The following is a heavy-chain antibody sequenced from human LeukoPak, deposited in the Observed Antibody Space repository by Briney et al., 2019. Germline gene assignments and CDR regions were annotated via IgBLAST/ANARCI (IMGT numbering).Heavy chain of an antibody. CDR2: INHSGST. Sequence: PSETLSLTCAVYGGSFSGYYWSWIRQPPGKGLEWIGEINHSGSTNYNPSLKSRVTISVDTSKNQFSLKLSSVTAADTAVYYCARVSRNCSGGSCYSVVDYWGQGTLVTVSS. J-gene: IGHJ4*02. CDR1: GGSFSGYY. CDR3: ARVSRNCSGGSCYSVVDY. D-gene: IGHD2-15*01. V-gene: IGHV4-34*01.